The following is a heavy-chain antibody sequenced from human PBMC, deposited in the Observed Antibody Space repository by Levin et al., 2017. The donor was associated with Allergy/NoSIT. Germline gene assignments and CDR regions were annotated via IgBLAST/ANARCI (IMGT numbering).Heavy chain of an antibody. J-gene: IGHJ4*02. CDR1: GFTFSSYS. D-gene: IGHD6-13*01. Sequence: GGSLRLSCAASGFTFSSYSMNWVRQAPGKGLEWVSSISSSSSYIYYADSVKGRFTISRDNAKNSLYLQMNSLRAEDTAVYYCARIQYSSSWYGLVDYWGQGTLVTVSS. CDR3: ARIQYSSSWYGLVDY. V-gene: IGHV3-21*01. CDR2: ISSSSSYI.